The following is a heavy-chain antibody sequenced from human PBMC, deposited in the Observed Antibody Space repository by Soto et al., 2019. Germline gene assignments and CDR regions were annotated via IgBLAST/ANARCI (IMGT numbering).Heavy chain of an antibody. J-gene: IGHJ6*02. Sequence: EVRLVESGGGLVQPGGSLRLSCVASGFTFTNYWMTWVRQAPGKGLEWVANINKDGSEKSYVDSVKGQFTISRDNADNSVYLQMNSLRAEDTALYYCGRDEVRNGVGVWGQGTTVTVSS. CDR1: GFTFTNYW. CDR2: INKDGSEK. V-gene: IGHV3-7*01. CDR3: GRDEVRNGVGV.